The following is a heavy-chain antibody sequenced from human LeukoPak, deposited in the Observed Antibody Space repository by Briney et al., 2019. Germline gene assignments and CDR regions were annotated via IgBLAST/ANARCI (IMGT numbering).Heavy chain of an antibody. CDR1: GGTFGSYA. CDR2: IIPIFGTA. J-gene: IGHJ5*02. CDR3: ARGSPRFLEWLPYLDNWFDP. D-gene: IGHD3-3*01. V-gene: IGHV1-69*13. Sequence: ASVKVSCKASGGTFGSYAISWVRQAPGQGLEWMGGIIPIFGTANYAQKFQGRVTITADESTSTAYMELSSLRSEDTVVYYCARGSPRFLEWLPYLDNWFDPWGQGTLVTVSS.